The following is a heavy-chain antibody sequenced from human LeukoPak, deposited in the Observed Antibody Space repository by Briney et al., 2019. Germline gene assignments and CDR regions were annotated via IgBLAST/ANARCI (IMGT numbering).Heavy chain of an antibody. D-gene: IGHD6-13*01. CDR3: ASLGIAAADLYYFDY. V-gene: IGHV1-46*01. CDR2: INPTGGST. CDR1: GYTFTSYY. Sequence: GASVKVSCKASGYTFTSYYMHWVRQAPGQGLEWMGLINPTGGSTGYAQKFQGRVTMTRDMSTSTVYMELSSLRSEDTAVYYCASLGIAAADLYYFDYWGQGTLVTVSS. J-gene: IGHJ4*02.